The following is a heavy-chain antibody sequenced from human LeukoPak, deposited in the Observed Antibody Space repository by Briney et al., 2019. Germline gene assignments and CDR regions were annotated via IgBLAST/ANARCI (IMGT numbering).Heavy chain of an antibody. CDR1: GGSISSYY. D-gene: IGHD3-22*01. J-gene: IGHJ4*02. V-gene: IGHV4-59*08. Sequence: SETLSLTCTVSGGSISSYYWSWIRQPPGKGLEWIGYIYYSGSTNYNPSLKSRVTISVDTSKDQFSLKLSSVTAADTAVYYCARHGRDYDSSGYSPLDYWGQGTLVTVSS. CDR3: ARHGRDYDSSGYSPLDY. CDR2: IYYSGST.